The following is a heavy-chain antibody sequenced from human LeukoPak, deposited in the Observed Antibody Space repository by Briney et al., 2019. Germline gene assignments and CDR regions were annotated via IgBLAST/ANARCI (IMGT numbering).Heavy chain of an antibody. CDR1: GYSISSGYY. CDR2: IYHSGST. J-gene: IGHJ4*02. V-gene: IGHV4-38-2*02. D-gene: IGHD3-22*01. Sequence: SETLSLTCTVSGYSISSGYYWGWIRQPPGKGLEWIGSIYHSGSTYYNPSLKSRVTISVDTSKNQFSLKLRSVTAADTAVYYCARGINYFDTTGYYLGQLDYWGQGTLVTVSS. CDR3: ARGINYFDTTGYYLGQLDY.